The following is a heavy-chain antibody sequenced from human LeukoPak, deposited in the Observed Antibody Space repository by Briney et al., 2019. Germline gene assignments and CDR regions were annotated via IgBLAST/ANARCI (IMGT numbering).Heavy chain of an antibody. Sequence: PGRSLRLSCAASGFTFSSYAMHWVRQAPGKGLEWVAVISYDGSNKYYADSVKGRFTISRDNSKNTLYLQMNSLRAEDTAVYYCARDSTRGGYWGVFDYWGQGTLVRVP. J-gene: IGHJ4*02. D-gene: IGHD2-21*02. CDR1: GFTFSSYA. CDR3: ARDSTRGGYWGVFDY. V-gene: IGHV3-30*01. CDR2: ISYDGSNK.